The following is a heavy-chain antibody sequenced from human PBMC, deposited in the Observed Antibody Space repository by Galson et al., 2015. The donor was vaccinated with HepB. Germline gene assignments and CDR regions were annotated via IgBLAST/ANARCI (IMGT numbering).Heavy chain of an antibody. CDR3: AKDPYLYSALAGTMAGFDY. V-gene: IGHV3-30*18. CDR1: GFTFSSYW. Sequence: SLRLSCAASGFTFSSYWMNWVRQAPGKGLEWVAVISYDGSNKYYADSVKGRFTISRDNSKNTLYLQMNSLRAEDTALHYCAKDPYLYSALAGTMAGFDYWGQGTLVTVSS. J-gene: IGHJ4*02. CDR2: ISYDGSNK. D-gene: IGHD6-19*01.